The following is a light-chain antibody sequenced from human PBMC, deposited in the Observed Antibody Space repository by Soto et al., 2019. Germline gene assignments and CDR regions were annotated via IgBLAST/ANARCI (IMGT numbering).Light chain of an antibody. Sequence: DIQMTQSPSTLSASVGDRVTITCRASQSISSSLAGYQLKPGKAPKLLIFDASTLERGVPSRFSGSGSGTEFTLTISTLQPDDFATYYCQQYTSYSRTFGQGTTVEI. CDR2: DAS. V-gene: IGKV1-5*01. J-gene: IGKJ1*01. CDR3: QQYTSYSRT. CDR1: QSISSS.